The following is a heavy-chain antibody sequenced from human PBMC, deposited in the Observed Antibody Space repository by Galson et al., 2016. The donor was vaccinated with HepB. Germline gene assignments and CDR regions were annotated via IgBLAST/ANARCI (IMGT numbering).Heavy chain of an antibody. J-gene: IGHJ6*02. Sequence: PALVKPTQTLTLTCTFSGFSLSTSGMCVSWIRQPPGKALEWLALIDWNDYKYYSTSLKTRLTISKDTSKNQVVLTMTNMDPMDTATYYCARAIVTTDNYYYGMDVWGQGTTDTVSS. V-gene: IGHV2-70*01. D-gene: IGHD5-12*01. CDR2: IDWNDYK. CDR3: ARAIVTTDNYYYGMDV. CDR1: GFSLSTSGMC.